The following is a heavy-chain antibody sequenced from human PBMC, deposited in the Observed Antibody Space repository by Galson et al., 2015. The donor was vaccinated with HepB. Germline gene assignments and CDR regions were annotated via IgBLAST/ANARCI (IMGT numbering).Heavy chain of an antibody. Sequence: SLRLSCAASGFTFSSYAMHWVRQAPGKGLEWVAVISYDGSNKYYADSVKGRFTISRDNSKNTLYLQMNSPRAEDTAVYYCARDRGYSGYESRLDYWGQGTLVTVSS. J-gene: IGHJ4*02. V-gene: IGHV3-30*04. CDR1: GFTFSSYA. CDR2: ISYDGSNK. D-gene: IGHD5-12*01. CDR3: ARDRGYSGYESRLDY.